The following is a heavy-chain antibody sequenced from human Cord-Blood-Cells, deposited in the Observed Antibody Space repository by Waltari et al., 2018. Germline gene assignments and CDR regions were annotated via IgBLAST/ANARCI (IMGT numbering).Heavy chain of an antibody. V-gene: IGHV1-2*02. CDR1: GYTSTGYY. J-gene: IGHJ4*02. D-gene: IGHD5-18*01. CDR3: ARGVVDTAMVDY. CDR2: INPNSGGT. Sequence: QVQLVQSGAAVKKPGASVKVSCRASGYTSTGYYMHRVRQAPGQGLEWMGWINPNSGGTNYAQKFQGRVTMTRDTSISTAYMELSRLRSDDTAVYYCARGVVDTAMVDYWGQGTLVTVSS.